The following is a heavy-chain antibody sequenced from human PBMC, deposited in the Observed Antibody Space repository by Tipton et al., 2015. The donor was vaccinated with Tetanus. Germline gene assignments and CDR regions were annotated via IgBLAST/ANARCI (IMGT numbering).Heavy chain of an antibody. D-gene: IGHD2-8*01. V-gene: IGHV6-1*01. CDR2: TYYKSRWST. J-gene: IGHJ3*02. Sequence: GLVKPSQTLSLTCAISGDSVSSNSAVWNWIRQSPSRGLEWLGRTYYKSRWSTNYAVSVKGRITINPDTSKNQFSLQLTSMTPEDAAVYYCARGDVSFDIWGHGTMVTVSS. CDR1: GDSVSSNSAV. CDR3: ARGDVSFDI.